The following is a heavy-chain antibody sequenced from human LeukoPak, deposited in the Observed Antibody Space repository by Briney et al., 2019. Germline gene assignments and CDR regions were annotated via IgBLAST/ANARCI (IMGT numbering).Heavy chain of an antibody. J-gene: IGHJ6*02. Sequence: GGSLRLSCAASGFTFSTYAVHWVRQAPGKGLEWVAVIWFDGSNEHYADSVQGRFILSRDISMNTLYLQVNSLRAEDTAVYYCARADSLVNMDVWGQGTTVTVSS. D-gene: IGHD2-15*01. CDR1: GFTFSTYA. V-gene: IGHV3-33*01. CDR3: ARADSLVNMDV. CDR2: IWFDGSNE.